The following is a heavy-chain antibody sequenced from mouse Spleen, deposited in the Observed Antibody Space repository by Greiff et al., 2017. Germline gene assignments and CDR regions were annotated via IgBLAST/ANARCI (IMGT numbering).Heavy chain of an antibody. CDR2: IYPGDGDT. Sequence: QVQLQQSGAELVKPGASVKISCKASGYAFSSYWMNWVKQRPGKGLEWIGQIYPGDGDTNYNGKFKGKATLTADKSSSTAYMQLSSLTSEDSAVYFCARDDEGASCFDYWGQGTTLTVSS. CDR1: GYAFSSYW. J-gene: IGHJ2*01. D-gene: IGHD2-12*01. CDR3: ARDDEGASCFDY. V-gene: IGHV1-80*01.